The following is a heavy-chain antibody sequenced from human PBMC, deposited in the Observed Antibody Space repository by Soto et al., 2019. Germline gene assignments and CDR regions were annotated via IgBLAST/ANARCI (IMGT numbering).Heavy chain of an antibody. CDR3: VKVGRIRSDDFDI. CDR1: GFTFSSYA. Sequence: GGSLRLSCSASGFTFSSYAMHWVRQAPGKGLEYVSAISSNGNRTYYADSVKGRFTISRDNSKNTLYLQMSSLRAEDTAVYYCVKVGRIRSDDFDIWGQGTMVTVSS. D-gene: IGHD2-15*01. J-gene: IGHJ3*02. V-gene: IGHV3-64D*06. CDR2: ISSNGNRT.